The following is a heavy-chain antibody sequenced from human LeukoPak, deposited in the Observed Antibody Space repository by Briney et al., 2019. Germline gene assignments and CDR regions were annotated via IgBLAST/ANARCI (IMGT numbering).Heavy chain of an antibody. D-gene: IGHD4-23*01. CDR1: GFTFSSYS. V-gene: IGHV3-21*01. Sequence: PGGSLRLSCAASGFTFSSYSMNWVRQAPGKGLEWVSSISSSSSYIYYADSVKGRFTISRDNAKNSLYLQMNSLRDEDTAVYYCARSPTVVSPVDYWGQGTLVTVSS. J-gene: IGHJ4*02. CDR3: ARSPTVVSPVDY. CDR2: ISSSSSYI.